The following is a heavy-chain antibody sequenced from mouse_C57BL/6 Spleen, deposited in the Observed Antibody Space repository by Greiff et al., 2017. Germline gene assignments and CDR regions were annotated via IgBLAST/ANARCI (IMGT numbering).Heavy chain of an antibody. CDR2: TLPGCVTT. D-gene: IGHD1-1*01. J-gene: IGHJ3*01. Sequence: QVPLKVSGAGLMQPGASVKLSCKATGYTFTGSWIEWVKLRPVPGLVWIGVTLPGCVTTNYNEKFKGKPTFTADTSSNTAYMQLSSLTTEDSAIYYCARSTPCSSSFAYWGQGTLVTVSA. V-gene: IGHV1-9*01. CDR3: ARSTPCSSSFAY. CDR1: GYTFTGSW.